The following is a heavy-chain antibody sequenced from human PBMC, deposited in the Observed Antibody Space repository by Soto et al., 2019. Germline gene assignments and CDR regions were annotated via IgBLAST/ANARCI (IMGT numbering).Heavy chain of an antibody. D-gene: IGHD2-21*02. Sequence: GESLKISCKGSGYSFTSYWIGWVRQMPGKGLEWMGIIYPGDSDTRYSPSFQGQVTISADKSISTAYLQWSSLKASDTAMYYCARHGMGWGQSGAFDIWGQGTMVTVSS. J-gene: IGHJ3*02. CDR1: GYSFTSYW. CDR3: ARHGMGWGQSGAFDI. V-gene: IGHV5-51*01. CDR2: IYPGDSDT.